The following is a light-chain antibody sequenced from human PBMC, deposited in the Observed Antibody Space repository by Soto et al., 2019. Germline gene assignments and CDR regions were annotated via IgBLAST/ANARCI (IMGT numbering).Light chain of an antibody. Sequence: DIQMTQSPSSLSASVGDRVTITCRASENIARYLNWYQQRPGKAPELLISAASSLQSGVPSRFSGGGSGTDFTLTISSLQPEEFATYYCQHSYSNPRTFGQGTKVEIK. CDR3: QHSYSNPRT. CDR1: ENIARY. V-gene: IGKV1-39*01. J-gene: IGKJ1*01. CDR2: AAS.